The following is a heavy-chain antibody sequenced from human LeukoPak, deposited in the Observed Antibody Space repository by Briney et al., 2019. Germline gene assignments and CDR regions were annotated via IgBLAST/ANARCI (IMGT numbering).Heavy chain of an antibody. CDR2: ISGSGGST. Sequence: GGSLRLSCAASGFTFSSYAMSWVRQAPGKGLEWVSAISGSGGSTYYADPVKGRFTISRDNSKNSLYLQMDSLRAEDTAVYYCARGGAITMIRGVPGYWGQGTLVTVSS. CDR1: GFTFSSYA. V-gene: IGHV3-23*01. D-gene: IGHD3-10*01. J-gene: IGHJ4*02. CDR3: ARGGAITMIRGVPGY.